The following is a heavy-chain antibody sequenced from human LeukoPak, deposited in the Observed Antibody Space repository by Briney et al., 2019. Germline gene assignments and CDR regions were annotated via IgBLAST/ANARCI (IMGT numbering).Heavy chain of an antibody. V-gene: IGHV3-48*02. D-gene: IGHD5-12*01. CDR3: ARLISGYDSY. J-gene: IGHJ4*02. CDR1: GFTFSNYG. Sequence: QAGGSLRLSCVASGFTFSNYGMNWVRQAPGKGLEWVSYISSSSSTIHYADSVKGRFTISRGNAENSLYLQMDSLRDEDTAIYYCARLISGYDSYWGQGTLVTVSS. CDR2: ISSSSSTI.